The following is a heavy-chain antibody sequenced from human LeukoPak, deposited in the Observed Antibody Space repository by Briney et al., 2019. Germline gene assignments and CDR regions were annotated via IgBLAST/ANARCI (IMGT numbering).Heavy chain of an antibody. V-gene: IGHV3-48*01. D-gene: IGHD2-15*01. CDR3: ARDGAPARY. Sequence: PSGTLSLTCTVSGASVSRNWWSWVRQAPGKGLEWISYITGSGDTIFYADSVKGRFTISRDNAKSSLFLQLNSLRAEDTAVYYCARDGAPARYWGQGTLVTVSS. CDR1: GASVSRNW. CDR2: ITGSGDTI. J-gene: IGHJ4*02.